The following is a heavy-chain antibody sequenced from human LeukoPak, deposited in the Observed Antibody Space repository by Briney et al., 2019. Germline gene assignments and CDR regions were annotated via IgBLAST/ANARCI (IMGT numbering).Heavy chain of an antibody. CDR2: IRYDGSNK. J-gene: IGHJ5*02. Sequence: GGSLRLSCAASGFTFSSYGMHWVRQAPGKGLEWVAFIRYDGSNKYYADSVKGRFTISRDNSKNTLYLQMNSLRAEDTAVYYCAKDQTYRDDNHYDPWGQGTLVTVSS. D-gene: IGHD1-14*01. CDR1: GFTFSSYG. V-gene: IGHV3-30*02. CDR3: AKDQTYRDDNHYDP.